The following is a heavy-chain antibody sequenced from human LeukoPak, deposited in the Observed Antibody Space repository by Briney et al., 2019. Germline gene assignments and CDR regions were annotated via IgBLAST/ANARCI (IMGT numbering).Heavy chain of an antibody. CDR1: GFTFSRYG. CDR3: AKDGDSSGWYYFDY. CDR2: ISYDGSNK. V-gene: IGHV3-30*18. D-gene: IGHD6-19*01. J-gene: IGHJ4*02. Sequence: GRSLRLSCAASGFTFSRYGMHWVRQAPGKGLEWVAVISYDGSNKYYADSVKGRFTISRDNSKNTLYLQMDSLRAEDTAVYYCAKDGDSSGWYYFDYWGQGTLVTVSS.